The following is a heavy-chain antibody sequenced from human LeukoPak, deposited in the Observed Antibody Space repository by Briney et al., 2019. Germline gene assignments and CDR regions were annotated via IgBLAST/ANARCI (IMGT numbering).Heavy chain of an antibody. V-gene: IGHV4-59*01. Sequence: SETLSLTCTVSGGSISSYYWSWIRQPPGKGLEWIGYIYYSGSTNYNPSLKGRVTISVDTSKNQFSLKLSSVTAADTAVYYCARQKKYSSGWYDAFDIWGQGTMVTVSS. J-gene: IGHJ3*02. CDR3: ARQKKYSSGWYDAFDI. CDR1: GGSISSYY. CDR2: IYYSGST. D-gene: IGHD6-19*01.